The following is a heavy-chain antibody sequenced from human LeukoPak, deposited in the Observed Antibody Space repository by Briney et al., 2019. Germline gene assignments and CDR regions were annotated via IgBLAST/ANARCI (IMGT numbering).Heavy chain of an antibody. V-gene: IGHV3-30-3*01. CDR2: TSYDGSNK. J-gene: IGHJ4*02. Sequence: GRSLRLSCAASGFTFSSYGMHWVRQAPGKGLEWVAVTSYDGSNKDYADSVKGRFTISRDNSKNTLYLQMNSLRAEDTAVYYCAKGAPQKNSAFDYWGQGTLVTVSS. D-gene: IGHD2-21*01. CDR3: AKGAPQKNSAFDY. CDR1: GFTFSSYG.